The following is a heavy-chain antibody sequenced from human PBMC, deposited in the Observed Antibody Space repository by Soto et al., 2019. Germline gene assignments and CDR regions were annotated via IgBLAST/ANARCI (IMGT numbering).Heavy chain of an antibody. CDR2: IDPSDSYA. Sequence: VESLKISCKVSGYSFSRFWMTWVRQMAGKGLEWMGRIDPSDSYANYSPSFQGHVTFSADKSINTAYLQWSSLKASDTAMYYCGRVRVDKAEGWFDPWGQGTLVTVSS. D-gene: IGHD5-18*01. J-gene: IGHJ5*02. V-gene: IGHV5-10-1*01. CDR3: GRVRVDKAEGWFDP. CDR1: GYSFSRFW.